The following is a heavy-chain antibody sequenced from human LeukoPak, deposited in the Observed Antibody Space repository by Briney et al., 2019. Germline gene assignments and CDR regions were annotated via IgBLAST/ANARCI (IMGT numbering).Heavy chain of an antibody. CDR2: IYYSGST. Sequence: KPSETLSLTCTVSVGSISSYYWSWIRQPPGKGLEWIGYIYYSGSTNYNPSLKSRVTISVDTSKNQFSLKLSSVTAADTAVYYCARDSIELGPLTGDWGQGTLVTVSS. CDR1: VGSISSYY. V-gene: IGHV4-59*01. J-gene: IGHJ4*02. CDR3: ARDSIELGPLTGD. D-gene: IGHD7-27*01.